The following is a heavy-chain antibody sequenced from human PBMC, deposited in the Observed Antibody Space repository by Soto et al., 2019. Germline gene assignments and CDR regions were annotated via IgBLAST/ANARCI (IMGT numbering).Heavy chain of an antibody. V-gene: IGHV3-7*03. Sequence: PGGSLRLSCAASGFTFSSYWMSWVRQAPGKGLEWVANIKQDGSEKYYVDSVKCRFTSSIDNAKNSLYLQMNSLRAEDTAVYYCARDPFVLRFLECLPDDYYGRDVWGKGPTVPVSS. CDR2: IKQDGSEK. J-gene: IGHJ6*04. CDR1: GFTFSSYW. D-gene: IGHD3-3*01. CDR3: ARDPFVLRFLECLPDDYYGRDV.